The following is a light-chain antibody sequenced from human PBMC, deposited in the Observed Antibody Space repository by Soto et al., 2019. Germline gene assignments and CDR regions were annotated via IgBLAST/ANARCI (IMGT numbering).Light chain of an antibody. CDR1: QSVSNNY. J-gene: IGKJ1*01. V-gene: IGKV3-20*01. Sequence: DIVLTQSPGTLSLSPGESAALSCRASQSVSNNYLAWYQQKPGQAPRLLIYGASNRATGIQDRFSGSGSGTEFTLTIRRLEPEDFAVYYCQQYGSSGTCGQGTKVDIK. CDR2: GAS. CDR3: QQYGSSGT.